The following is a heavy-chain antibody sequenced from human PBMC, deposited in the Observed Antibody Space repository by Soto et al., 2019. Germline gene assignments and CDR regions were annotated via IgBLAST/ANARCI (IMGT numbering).Heavy chain of an antibody. V-gene: IGHV3-13*01. CDR3: ARRVAMDNYFDY. D-gene: IGHD5-18*01. Sequence: EVQLVESGGGLVQPGGSLRLSCAASGFTFSSYDMHWVRQATGKGLEWVSAIGTAGDTYYPGSVKGRFTISRENAKNSLYLQMNCLRAEDTAVYYCARRVAMDNYFDYWGQGTLVTVSS. CDR2: IGTAGDT. CDR1: GFTFSSYD. J-gene: IGHJ4*02.